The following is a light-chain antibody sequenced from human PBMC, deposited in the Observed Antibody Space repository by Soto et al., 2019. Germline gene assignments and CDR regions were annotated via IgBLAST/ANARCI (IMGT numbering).Light chain of an antibody. J-gene: IGLJ1*01. CDR2: EVS. Sequence: QSVLKQPPSASGVALHGGTISCTETSSDVGGYNYVSWYQQHPGKAPKLMIYEVSKRPSGVPDRFSGSKSANTASLTVSGLQAEDEADYYCSSYAGTDNFYVFGTGTKVTVL. CDR3: SSYAGTDNFYV. CDR1: SSDVGGYNY. V-gene: IGLV2-8*01.